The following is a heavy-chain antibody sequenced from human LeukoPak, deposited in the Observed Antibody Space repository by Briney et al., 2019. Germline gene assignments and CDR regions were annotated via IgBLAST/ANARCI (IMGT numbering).Heavy chain of an antibody. J-gene: IGHJ6*02. CDR3: AKDLRYFGHYYGMDV. Sequence: GRSLRLSCAASGFTFDDYAMHWVRQAPGKGLEWVSGISWNSGSIGYADSVKGRFTISRDNAKNSLYLQMNSLRAEDTALYYCAKDLRYFGHYYGMDVWGQGTTVTVSS. D-gene: IGHD3-9*01. V-gene: IGHV3-9*01. CDR1: GFTFDDYA. CDR2: ISWNSGSI.